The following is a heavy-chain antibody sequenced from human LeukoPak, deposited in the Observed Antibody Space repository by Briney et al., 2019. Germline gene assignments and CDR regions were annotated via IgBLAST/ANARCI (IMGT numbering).Heavy chain of an antibody. CDR1: DGSISNYY. Sequence: LETLSLTCTVSDGSISNYYWSWIRQPPGKGLEWIGYIYCSGSTNYNPSLKSRVTISVDTSKNHFSLKVNSVTAADTAVYYCARGRYDRSSEAYSYYYMDVWGKGTTVTVSS. V-gene: IGHV4-59*01. D-gene: IGHD6-6*01. J-gene: IGHJ6*03. CDR3: ARGRYDRSSEAYSYYYMDV. CDR2: IYCSGST.